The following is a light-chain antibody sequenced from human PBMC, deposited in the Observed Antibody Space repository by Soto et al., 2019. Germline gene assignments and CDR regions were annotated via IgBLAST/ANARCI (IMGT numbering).Light chain of an antibody. CDR1: QSVSSN. Sequence: EIVMTQSPATLSVSPGERATFSCRASQSVSSNLAWYQQKPGQAPRLLIYGASTRATGIPARFSGSGSGTEFTLTITSLQSEDFAVYYCQQYNNWPPLTFGGGTMVEIK. V-gene: IGKV3-15*01. CDR3: QQYNNWPPLT. J-gene: IGKJ4*01. CDR2: GAS.